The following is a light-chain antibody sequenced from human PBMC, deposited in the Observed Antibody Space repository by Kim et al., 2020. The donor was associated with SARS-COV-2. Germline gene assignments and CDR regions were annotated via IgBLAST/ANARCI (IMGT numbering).Light chain of an antibody. V-gene: IGLV2-23*02. CDR2: EVS. CDR3: CSYAGSSTWV. CDR1: SSDVGSYNL. Sequence: QSALTQPASVSGSPGQSITISCTGTSSDVGSYNLVSWYQQHPGKAPKLMIYEVSKRPSGVSNRFSGSKSGSTASLTISGLQAEDEADYYCCSYAGSSTWVFGGGTQLTVL. J-gene: IGLJ3*02.